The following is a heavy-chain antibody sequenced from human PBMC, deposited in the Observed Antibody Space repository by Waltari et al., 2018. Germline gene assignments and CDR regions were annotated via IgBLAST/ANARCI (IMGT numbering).Heavy chain of an antibody. CDR2: INPNSGGT. CDR1: GYTCTGYY. V-gene: IGHV1-2*02. D-gene: IGHD6-13*01. Sequence: QVQLVQSGAEVKKPGASVKVSCKASGYTCTGYYMHWVRQAPGQGLEWMGWINPNSGGTNYAQKFQGRVTMTRDTSISTAYMELSRLRSDDTAVYYCARGGSSSWYQPPTFDIWGQGTMVTVSS. CDR3: ARGGSSSWYQPPTFDI. J-gene: IGHJ3*02.